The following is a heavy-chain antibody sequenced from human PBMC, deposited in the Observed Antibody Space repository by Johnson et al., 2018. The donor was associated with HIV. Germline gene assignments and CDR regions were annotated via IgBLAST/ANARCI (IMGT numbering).Heavy chain of an antibody. D-gene: IGHD6-19*01. CDR2: INWNGGST. Sequence: VQLVESGGDLVQPGGSLRLSCTASGFMFDDYGMNWVRQAPGKGLEWVSGINWNGGSTGYADSMKGRFTISRDNAKNSLYLQMNSLRAEDTALYYCARDRQAVRGTFDIWGQGTMVTVSS. CDR3: ARDRQAVRGTFDI. J-gene: IGHJ3*02. CDR1: GFMFDDYG. V-gene: IGHV3-20*04.